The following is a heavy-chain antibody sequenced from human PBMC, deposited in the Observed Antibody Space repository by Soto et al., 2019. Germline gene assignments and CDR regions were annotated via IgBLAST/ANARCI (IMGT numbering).Heavy chain of an antibody. Sequence: QVQLQESGPGLVKPSETLSLTCTVSGGSISSYYWSWIRQPAGKGLEWIGRIYSGGSTNYNPSLKSRVTLAVDASKNQFSLKLTSVPAADTAVYYGARGPGGFGEFSLDYWGQGTLVTVSS. CDR1: GGSISSYY. D-gene: IGHD3-10*01. CDR3: ARGPGGFGEFSLDY. J-gene: IGHJ4*02. V-gene: IGHV4-4*07. CDR2: IYSGGST.